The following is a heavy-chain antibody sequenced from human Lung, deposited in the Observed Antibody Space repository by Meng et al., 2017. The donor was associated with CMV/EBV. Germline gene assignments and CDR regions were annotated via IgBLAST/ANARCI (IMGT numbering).Heavy chain of an antibody. Sequence: QVHLQESGPGVVKPSGTLSLTCPASGGSFSSRYWCSWVRQPAGKGLEWIVEIYHRGSTNYNPSLKSRVTISVDESTNKFSLRVSSVTAADTAVYYCARVGAYCGGDCYHPRWGQGTLVTVSS. CDR2: IYHRGST. V-gene: IGHV4-4*02. CDR3: ARVGAYCGGDCYHPR. J-gene: IGHJ4*02. CDR1: GGSFSSRYW. D-gene: IGHD2-21*02.